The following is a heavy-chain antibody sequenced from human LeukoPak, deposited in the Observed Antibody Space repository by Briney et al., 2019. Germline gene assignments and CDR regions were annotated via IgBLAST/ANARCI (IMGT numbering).Heavy chain of an antibody. J-gene: IGHJ4*02. D-gene: IGHD5-12*01. V-gene: IGHV4-34*01. Sequence: SETLSLTCAVYGGSFSGYYWSWIRQPPGKGLEWIGEINHSGSTNYNPSLKSRVTISVDTSKNQFSLKLSSVTAADTAVYYCARGLKWLRSWEFDYWGQGTLVTVSS. CDR2: INHSGST. CDR1: GGSFSGYY. CDR3: ARGLKWLRSWEFDY.